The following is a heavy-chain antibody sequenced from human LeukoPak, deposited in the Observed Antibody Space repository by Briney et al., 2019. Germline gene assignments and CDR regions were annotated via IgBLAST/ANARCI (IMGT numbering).Heavy chain of an antibody. D-gene: IGHD6-25*01. CDR3: ARLYQGKRPPDY. CDR2: IYYSGNT. CDR1: GGSITNYY. J-gene: IGHJ4*02. Sequence: SETLSLTCTVSGGSITNYYWSWIRQPPGKELEWIGYIYYSGNTNYNPSLGSRVTISVDTSKNHLSLSLRSVTAADTAVYYCARLYQGKRPPDYWGQGTLVTVSS. V-gene: IGHV4-59*08.